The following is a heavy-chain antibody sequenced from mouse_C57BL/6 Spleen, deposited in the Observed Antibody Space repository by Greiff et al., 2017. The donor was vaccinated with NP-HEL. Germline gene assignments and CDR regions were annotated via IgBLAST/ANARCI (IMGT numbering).Heavy chain of an antibody. CDR2: ISSGSSTI. J-gene: IGHJ4*01. CDR3: ARRGRDYAMDY. V-gene: IGHV5-17*01. CDR1: GFTFSDYG. Sequence: EVHLVESGGGLVKPGGSLKLSCAASGFTFSDYGMHWVRQAPEKGLEWVAYISSGSSTIYYADTVKGRFTISRDNAKNTLCLQMTSLRSVDTAMYYCARRGRDYAMDYWGQGTSVTVSS.